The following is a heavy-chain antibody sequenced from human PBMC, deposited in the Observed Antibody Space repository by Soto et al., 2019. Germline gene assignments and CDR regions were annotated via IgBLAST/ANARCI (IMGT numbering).Heavy chain of an antibody. CDR3: AKEIAVAGTSVGFDY. D-gene: IGHD6-19*01. V-gene: IGHV3-21*01. CDR1: GFTFSDYS. J-gene: IGHJ4*02. Sequence: PGGSLRLSCAASGFTFSDYSMNWVRQAPGKGLQWVSSISSRSSHIYYADSVKGRFTISRDNSKNTLYLQMNSLRAEDTAVYYCAKEIAVAGTSVGFDYWGQGTLVTVSS. CDR2: ISSRSSHI.